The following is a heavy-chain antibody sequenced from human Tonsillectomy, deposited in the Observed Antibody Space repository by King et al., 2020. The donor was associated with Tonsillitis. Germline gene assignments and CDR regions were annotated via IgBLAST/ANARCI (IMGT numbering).Heavy chain of an antibody. V-gene: IGHV3-7*01. J-gene: IGHJ4*02. CDR2: IKQDGSEK. CDR1: GFTFSIYW. Sequence: VQLVESGGGLVQPGGSLRLSCAASGFTFSIYWMSWVRQAPGKGLEWVANIKQDGSEKYYVDSVKGRFTISRDNAKNSLYLQMNSLRAEDTAVYYCARVVNYDYFWGIYRPPFDYWGQGTLVTVSS. D-gene: IGHD3-16*02. CDR3: ARVVNYDYFWGIYRPPFDY.